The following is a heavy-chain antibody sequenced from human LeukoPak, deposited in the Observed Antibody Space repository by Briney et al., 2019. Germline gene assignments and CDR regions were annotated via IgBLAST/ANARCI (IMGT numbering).Heavy chain of an antibody. V-gene: IGHV1-69*04. CDR2: IIPILGIA. Sequence: SVKVSCKASGGTFSIYAISWVRQAPGQGLEWMGRIIPILGIANYAQKFQGRVTITADKSTSTAYMELSSLRSEDTAVYYCARHDYGDYNDAFDIWGQGTMVTVSS. D-gene: IGHD4-17*01. CDR3: ARHDYGDYNDAFDI. J-gene: IGHJ3*02. CDR1: GGTFSIYA.